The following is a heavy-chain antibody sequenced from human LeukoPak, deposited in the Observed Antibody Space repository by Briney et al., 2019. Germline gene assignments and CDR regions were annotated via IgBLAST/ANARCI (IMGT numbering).Heavy chain of an antibody. Sequence: GGSLRLSCSASGFTFSSYAMHWVRQAPGKGLQYVSTISSNGGGTYYADSVKGRFTISRDNSKNTLHLQMRSLRAEDTAVYYCVKDGGRYGAGSYYLDYWGQGSLVTVSS. J-gene: IGHJ4*02. CDR3: VKDGGRYGAGSYYLDY. CDR2: ISSNGGGT. D-gene: IGHD3-10*01. CDR1: GFTFSSYA. V-gene: IGHV3-64D*06.